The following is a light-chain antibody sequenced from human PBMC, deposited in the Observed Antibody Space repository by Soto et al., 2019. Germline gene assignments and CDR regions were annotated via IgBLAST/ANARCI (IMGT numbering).Light chain of an antibody. CDR1: SSDVGGYNY. CDR3: SSSTSSSTPYV. V-gene: IGLV2-14*01. Sequence: QSALTQPASVSGSPGQSITISCTGTSSDVGGYNYVSWYQQHPGKVPKLMIYEVSNRPSGVSNRFSGSKSGTTASLTISGLQADDEADYYCSSSTSSSTPYVFGTGTKVTVL. CDR2: EVS. J-gene: IGLJ1*01.